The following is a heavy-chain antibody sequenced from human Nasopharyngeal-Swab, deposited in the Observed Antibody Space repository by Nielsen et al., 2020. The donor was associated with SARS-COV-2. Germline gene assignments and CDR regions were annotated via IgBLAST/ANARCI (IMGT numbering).Heavy chain of an antibody. CDR1: GYTFTSYT. V-gene: IGHV7-4-1*02. Sequence: ASVKVSCKASGYTFTSYTMNWVRQAPGQGLEWMGWINTNTGNPTYAQGFTGRFVFSLDTSVSTAYLQISSLKASDTAMYYCARHIRLYDIDYWGQGTLVTVSS. CDR3: ARHIRLYDIDY. CDR2: INTNTGNP. D-gene: IGHD2-8*01. J-gene: IGHJ4*02.